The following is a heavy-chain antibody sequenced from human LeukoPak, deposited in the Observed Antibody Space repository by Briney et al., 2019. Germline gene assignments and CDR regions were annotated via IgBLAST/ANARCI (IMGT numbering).Heavy chain of an antibody. J-gene: IGHJ4*02. V-gene: IGHV3-30*04. CDR2: ASFHGSNT. D-gene: IGHD1-1*01. CDR3: ARERSWNGPLDY. CDR1: GFIFSDST. Sequence: GRSLRLFCAASGFIFSDSTMHWVRQAPGKGLEWVAAASFHGSNTYYADSMKGRFTISRDNSKNTVYLQMNSLRTEDTAVYYCARERSWNGPLDYWGQGTLATVSS.